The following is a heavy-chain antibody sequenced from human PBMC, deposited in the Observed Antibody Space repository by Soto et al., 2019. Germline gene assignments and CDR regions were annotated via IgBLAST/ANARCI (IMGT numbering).Heavy chain of an antibody. CDR1: GFTFGSYG. D-gene: IGHD2-2*01. J-gene: IGHJ4*02. CDR2: IWYDGSNK. CDR3: ARDIYCSSTSCYGPFDY. V-gene: IGHV3-33*01. Sequence: GGSLRLSCAASGFTFGSYGVHWARQAPGKGLEWVAVIWYDGSNKYYADSVKGRFTISRDNSKNTLYLQMNSLRAEDTAVYYCARDIYCSSTSCYGPFDYWGQGTLVTVSS.